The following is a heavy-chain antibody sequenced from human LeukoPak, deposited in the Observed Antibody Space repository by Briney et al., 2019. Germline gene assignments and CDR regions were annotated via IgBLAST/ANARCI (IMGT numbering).Heavy chain of an antibody. CDR1: GGTFSSYA. CDR3: ARDRYDFWSGYSPYYFDY. Sequence: SVKVSCKASGGTFSSYAISWVRQAPGQGPEWMGGIIPIFGTANYAQKFQGRVTITTDESTSTAYMELSSLRSEDTAVYYCARDRYDFWSGYSPYYFDYWGQGTLVTVSS. D-gene: IGHD3-3*01. CDR2: IIPIFGTA. V-gene: IGHV1-69*05. J-gene: IGHJ4*02.